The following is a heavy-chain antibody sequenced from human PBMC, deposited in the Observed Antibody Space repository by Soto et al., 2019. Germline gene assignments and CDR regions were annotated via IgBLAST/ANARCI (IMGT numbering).Heavy chain of an antibody. J-gene: IGHJ5*02. CDR2: INHSGST. CDR1: GGSFSGYY. V-gene: IGHV4-34*01. Sequence: SETLSLTCAVNGGSFSGYYWSWIRQPPGKGLEWIGEINHSGSTNYNPSLKSRVTISVDTSKNQFSLKLSSVTAADTAVYYCARDAWIVGFDPWGQGTLVTVSS. CDR3: ARDAWIVGFDP. D-gene: IGHD2-2*03.